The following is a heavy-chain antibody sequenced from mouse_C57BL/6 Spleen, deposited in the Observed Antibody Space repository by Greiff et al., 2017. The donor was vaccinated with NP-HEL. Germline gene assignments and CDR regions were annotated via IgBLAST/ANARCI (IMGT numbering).Heavy chain of an antibody. CDR1: GYTFTSYW. J-gene: IGHJ2*01. CDR3: ARSGDGYYGFDY. D-gene: IGHD2-3*01. V-gene: IGHV1-50*01. CDR2: IDPSDSYT. Sequence: QVQLQQPGAELVKPGASVKLSCKASGYTFTSYWMQWVKQRPGQGLEWFGEIDPSDSYTNYNQKFKGKATLTVDTSSSTAYMQLSSLTSEDSAVYYCARSGDGYYGFDYWGQGTTLTVSS.